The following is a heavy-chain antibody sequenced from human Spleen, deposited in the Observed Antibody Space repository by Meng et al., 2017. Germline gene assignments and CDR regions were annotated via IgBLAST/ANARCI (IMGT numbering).Heavy chain of an antibody. D-gene: IGHD4-23*01. J-gene: IGHJ4*02. CDR2: LWYGGNDQ. CDR1: GFTFSNFV. V-gene: IGHV3-33*01. Sequence: AGSLRLSCTASGFTFSNFVIHWVRQVPGKGLEGVAVLWYGGNDQYYADSVKGRFTVSIDDSKNTLSLQMNSLRAEDTAVYYCAREHHIRGNSHFDYWGQGTLVTVSS. CDR3: AREHHIRGNSHFDY.